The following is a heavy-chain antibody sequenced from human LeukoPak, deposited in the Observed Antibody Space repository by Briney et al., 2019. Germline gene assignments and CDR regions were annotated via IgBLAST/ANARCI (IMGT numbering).Heavy chain of an antibody. CDR2: INHGRIT. CDR3: ARSREYIKKSIDY. J-gene: IGHJ4*02. V-gene: IGHV4-38-2*01. D-gene: IGHD3-10*01. CDR1: GYSISSGYS. Sequence: SETLSLTCAVSGYSISSGYSWCCMRQSPGKGLGWVCSINHGRITEYNPTLKSRVTMTGNTSKNQFSMELRSVTAADRALYYCARSREYIKKSIDYWGQGTQVTVSS.